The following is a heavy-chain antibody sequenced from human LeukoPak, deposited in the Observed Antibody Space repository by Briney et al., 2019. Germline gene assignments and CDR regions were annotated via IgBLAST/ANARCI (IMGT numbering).Heavy chain of an antibody. J-gene: IGHJ3*02. D-gene: IGHD2-2*01. V-gene: IGHV3-53*01. CDR2: ICSGGST. CDR1: GFTVSSNY. Sequence: GGSLRLSCAASGFTVSSNYMSWVRPAPGKGLEWVSVICSGGSTYYADSVKGRFTISRDNSKNTLYLQMNSLRAEDTAVYYCAKSSLYPSWAFDIWGQGTMVTVSS. CDR3: AKSSLYPSWAFDI.